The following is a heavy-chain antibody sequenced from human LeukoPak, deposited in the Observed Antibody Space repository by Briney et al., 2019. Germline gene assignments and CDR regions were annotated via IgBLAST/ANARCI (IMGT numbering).Heavy chain of an antibody. V-gene: IGHV3-30*03. D-gene: IGHD3-22*01. Sequence: GGSLRLSCAASGFTFSTYGMHWVRQAPGKGLEWGSIISYDGSKKYYADSVTGRFTISRDNSKHTLYLHMNSLRAEDTAVYYCARTYYYDRGGFYPDYWGQGTLVTVSS. CDR2: ISYDGSKK. J-gene: IGHJ4*02. CDR3: ARTYYYDRGGFYPDY. CDR1: GFTFSTYG.